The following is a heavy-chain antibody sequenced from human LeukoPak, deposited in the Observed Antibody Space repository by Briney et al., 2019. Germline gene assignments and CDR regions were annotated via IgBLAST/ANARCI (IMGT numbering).Heavy chain of an antibody. CDR3: AREMLMVRGVIAY. V-gene: IGHV3-53*01. J-gene: IGHJ4*02. CDR2: IYSGGST. CDR1: GGSISSYY. D-gene: IGHD3-10*01. Sequence: ETLSLTCTVSGGSISSYYWSWVRQAPGKGLEWVSVIYSGGSTYYADSVKGRFTISRDNSKNTLYLQMNSLRAEDTAVYYCAREMLMVRGVIAYWGQGTLVTVSS.